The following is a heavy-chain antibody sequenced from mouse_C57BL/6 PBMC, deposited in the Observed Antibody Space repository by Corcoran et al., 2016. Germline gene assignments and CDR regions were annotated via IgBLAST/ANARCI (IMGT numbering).Heavy chain of an antibody. D-gene: IGHD1-1*01. CDR2: INPNNGGT. Sequence: EVQLRHSGPELVKPGASVKISCKASGYTFTDYYMNWVKQSHGKSLEWIGDINPNNGGTSYNQKFKGKATLTGDKSSSTAYMELRSLTSADSAVYYCARDHHYDGSSYWYVDVWGTGTAVTVSA. CDR3: ARDHHYDGSSYWYVDV. J-gene: IGHJ1*03. V-gene: IGHV1-26*01. CDR1: GYTFTDYY.